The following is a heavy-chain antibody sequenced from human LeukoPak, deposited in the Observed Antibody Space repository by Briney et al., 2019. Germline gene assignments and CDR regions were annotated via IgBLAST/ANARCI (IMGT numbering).Heavy chain of an antibody. CDR1: GGTFSSYA. D-gene: IGHD6-13*01. V-gene: IGHV1-69*13. J-gene: IGHJ3*02. CDR2: IIPIFGTA. CDR3: ATLYSSSSGGAFDI. Sequence: GASVKVSCKASGGTFSSYAISWVRQAPGQGLEWMGGIIPIFGTANYAQKFQGRVTITADESTSTAYMELSSLRSEDTAVYYCATLYSSSSGGAFDIWGQETMVTVSS.